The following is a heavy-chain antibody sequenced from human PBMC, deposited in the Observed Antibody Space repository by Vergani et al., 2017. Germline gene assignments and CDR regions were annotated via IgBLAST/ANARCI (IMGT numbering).Heavy chain of an antibody. J-gene: IGHJ6*03. V-gene: IGHV4-34*01. CDR1: GGSFTSYH. D-gene: IGHD4-11*01. Sequence: QVQLQQWGGGLLKPSETLSLTCVVNGGSFTSYHWTWIRQSPGEGLEWVGDIDHTGRPDYNPSLKSRLTMSVDKSRNLFSLTLNSVTATDTAIYFCARVNTETNGHLYYDYYMDVWGQGTAVTVS. CDR3: ARVNTETNGHLYYDYYMDV. CDR2: IDHTGRP.